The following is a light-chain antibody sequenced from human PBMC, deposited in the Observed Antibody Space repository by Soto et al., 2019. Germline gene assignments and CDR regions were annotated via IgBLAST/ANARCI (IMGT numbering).Light chain of an antibody. CDR1: SSDVGGYNY. Sequence: QSALTQPASVPGSPGQSITISCTGTSSDVGGYNYVSWYQQHPGKAPKLMIYDVSNRPSGVSNRFSGSKSGNTASLTISGLQAEDEADYYCSSYTSSSTPWVFGGGTKVTVL. V-gene: IGLV2-14*01. J-gene: IGLJ3*02. CDR3: SSYTSSSTPWV. CDR2: DVS.